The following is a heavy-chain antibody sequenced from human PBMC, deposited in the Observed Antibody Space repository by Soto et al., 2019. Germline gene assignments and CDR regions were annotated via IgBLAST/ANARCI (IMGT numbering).Heavy chain of an antibody. Sequence: SETLSLTCTVSGGSISSSSYYWGWIRQPPGKGLEWIGSIYYSGSTYYNPSLKSRVTISVDTSKNQFSLKLSSVTAEDTAVYYCARHRGENVPYGLDVWGQGTTVTVSS. J-gene: IGHJ6*02. V-gene: IGHV4-39*01. CDR1: GGSISSSSYY. D-gene: IGHD1-1*01. CDR3: ARHRGENVPYGLDV. CDR2: IYYSGST.